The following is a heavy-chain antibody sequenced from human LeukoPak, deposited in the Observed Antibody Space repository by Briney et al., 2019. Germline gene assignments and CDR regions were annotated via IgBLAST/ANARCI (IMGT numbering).Heavy chain of an antibody. CDR2: IKQDGSEK. CDR1: GFTFSSYW. Sequence: GGSLRLSCAASGFTFSSYWMSWVRQAPGKGLEWVANIKQDGSEKYYVDSVKGRFTISRDNAKNSLYLQMNSLRAEDTAVYYCARDGPTYYYDSSGYYFGAFEIWGQGTMVTVSS. J-gene: IGHJ3*02. V-gene: IGHV3-7*03. CDR3: ARDGPTYYYDSSGYYFGAFEI. D-gene: IGHD3-22*01.